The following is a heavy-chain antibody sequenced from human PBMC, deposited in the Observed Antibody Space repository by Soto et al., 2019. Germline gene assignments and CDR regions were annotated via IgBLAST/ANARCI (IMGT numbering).Heavy chain of an antibody. CDR2: IHYSGGT. CDR3: ARGVITFGGAYRYPFDY. Sequence: SETLSLTCNVSGGPISSYYWSWIRQPPGKGLEWIGYIHYSGGTNYNPSLKSRVTISVDTSKNRFSLDLSSVTAADTAVYYCARGVITFGGAYRYPFDYWGQGTLVTVSS. V-gene: IGHV4-59*01. D-gene: IGHD3-16*01. J-gene: IGHJ4*02. CDR1: GGPISSYY.